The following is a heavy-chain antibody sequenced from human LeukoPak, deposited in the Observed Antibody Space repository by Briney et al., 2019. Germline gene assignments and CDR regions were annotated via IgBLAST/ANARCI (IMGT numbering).Heavy chain of an antibody. CDR1: GFTFSRSW. V-gene: IGHV3-7*05. D-gene: IGHD6-19*01. CDR3: ARDPGDSSGA. CDR2: IKQDGSEK. Sequence: PGGSLRLSCVASGFTFSRSWMIWVRQAPGKGLEWVASIKQDGSEKYYVDSVKGRFTISRDNAKNSLYLQMNSLRAEDTAVYYCARDPGDSSGAWGQGTLVTVSS. J-gene: IGHJ5*02.